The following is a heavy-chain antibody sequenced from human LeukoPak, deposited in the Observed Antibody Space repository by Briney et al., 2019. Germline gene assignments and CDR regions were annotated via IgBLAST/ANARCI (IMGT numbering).Heavy chain of an antibody. J-gene: IGHJ5*01. CDR1: GFTFSDSY. CDR2: ISGSGHDI. Sequence: GGSLRLSCAASGFTFSDSYMTRVRQAPGKGVEWVAYISGSGHDINYSDSVKGRFTISRDNAKNSLYLQMSSLRVADTAVYYCTRDPRHFDSCGQGTLVTVSS. CDR3: TRDPRHFDS. V-gene: IGHV3-11*04. D-gene: IGHD6-6*01.